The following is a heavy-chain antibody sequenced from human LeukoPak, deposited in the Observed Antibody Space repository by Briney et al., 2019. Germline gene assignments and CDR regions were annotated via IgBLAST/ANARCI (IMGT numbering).Heavy chain of an antibody. Sequence: SETLSLTCTVSGGSVSSGSYYWSWIRQPPGKGLEWIGYTYYSGSTNYNPSLKSRVTISVDTSKNQFSPKLSSVTAADTAVYYCARVVSSSWNPNYYYYYMDVWGKGTTVTVSS. V-gene: IGHV4-61*01. CDR3: ARVVSSSWNPNYYYYYMDV. CDR2: TYYSGST. CDR1: GGSVSSGSYY. D-gene: IGHD6-13*01. J-gene: IGHJ6*03.